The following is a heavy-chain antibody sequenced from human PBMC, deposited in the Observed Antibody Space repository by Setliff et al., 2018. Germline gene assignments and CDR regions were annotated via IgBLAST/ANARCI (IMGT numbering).Heavy chain of an antibody. V-gene: IGHV4-38-2*01. CDR3: ARAPSAGCSGGSCYDGLDY. CDR1: GYSISSGYD. Sequence: SETLSLTCGVSGYSISSGYDWGWIRQPPGKGLEWIGSIYYGGTTFYNPSLKSRVTISVDTSKNQFSLRLSSVTAADTAVYYCARAPSAGCSGGSCYDGLDYWGQGALVTVPS. J-gene: IGHJ4*02. D-gene: IGHD2-15*01. CDR2: IYYGGTT.